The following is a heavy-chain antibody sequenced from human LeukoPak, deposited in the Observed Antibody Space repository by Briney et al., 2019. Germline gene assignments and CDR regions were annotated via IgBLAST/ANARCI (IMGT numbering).Heavy chain of an antibody. D-gene: IGHD3-9*01. Sequence: GGSLRLSCAASGFTVSSNYMSWVRQAPGKGLEWASVIYSGGSTYYADSVKGRFTISRDNSKNTLYLQMNSLRAEDTAVYYCARVLTYYDILTGYYRAIEYYFDYWGQGTLVTVSS. CDR2: IYSGGST. J-gene: IGHJ4*02. V-gene: IGHV3-53*01. CDR3: ARVLTYYDILTGYYRAIEYYFDY. CDR1: GFTVSSNY.